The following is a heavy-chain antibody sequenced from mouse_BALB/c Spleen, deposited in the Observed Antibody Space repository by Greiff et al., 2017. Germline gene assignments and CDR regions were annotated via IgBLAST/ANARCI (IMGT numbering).Heavy chain of an antibody. D-gene: IGHD1-2*01. CDR2: ISSGGST. V-gene: IGHV5-6-5*01. Sequence: EVKLVESGGGLVKPGGSLKLSCAASGFTFSSYAMSWVRQTPEKRLEWVASISSGGSTYYPDSVKGRFTISRDNARNILYLQMSSLRSEDTAMYYCARDYGYVYAMDDWGQGTSVTVSS. J-gene: IGHJ4*01. CDR1: GFTFSSYA. CDR3: ARDYGYVYAMDD.